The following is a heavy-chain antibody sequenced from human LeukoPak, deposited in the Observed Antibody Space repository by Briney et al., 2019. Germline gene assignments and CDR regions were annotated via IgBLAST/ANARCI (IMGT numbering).Heavy chain of an antibody. D-gene: IGHD5-24*01. CDR2: ISGGGEST. CDR3: ARRSGRRYEY. J-gene: IGHJ4*02. Sequence: GGSLRLSCAASGFTFRSYEMNWVRHAPGRGLEWVSHISGGGESTVYPDAVKGRFTISRDNAKNSLYLQMNSLRVEDTGVYYCARRSGRRYEYWGQGALSPSPQ. CDR1: GFTFRSYE. V-gene: IGHV3-48*03.